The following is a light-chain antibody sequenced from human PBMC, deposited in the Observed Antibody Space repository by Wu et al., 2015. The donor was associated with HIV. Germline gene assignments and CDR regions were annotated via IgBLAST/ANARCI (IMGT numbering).Light chain of an antibody. CDR1: QSVANN. CDR3: QQYKNWPRT. CDR2: GAS. V-gene: IGKV3-15*01. J-gene: IGKJ1*01. Sequence: EIVMTQSPATLSVSPGERVTLSCRASQSVANNLAWYQQKPGQAPSLLFYGASTRATGIPARFSASGSGTEFTLTINSVQSEDVAVYYCQQYKNWPRTFGQGTKVYI.